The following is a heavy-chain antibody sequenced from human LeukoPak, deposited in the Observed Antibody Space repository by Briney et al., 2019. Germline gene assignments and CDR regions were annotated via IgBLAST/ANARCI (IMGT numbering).Heavy chain of an antibody. V-gene: IGHV4-39*01. CDR2: IYYSGST. J-gene: IGHJ6*03. CDR1: GGSISSSSYY. CDR3: ARLYSSGWPYYYYYYMDV. D-gene: IGHD6-19*01. Sequence: SETLSLTCTVSGGSISSSSYYWGWIRQPPGKGLEWIGSIYYSGSTYYNPSLKSRVTISVDTSKNQFSLKLSSVTAADTAVYYCARLYSSGWPYYYYYYMDVWGKGTTVTVSS.